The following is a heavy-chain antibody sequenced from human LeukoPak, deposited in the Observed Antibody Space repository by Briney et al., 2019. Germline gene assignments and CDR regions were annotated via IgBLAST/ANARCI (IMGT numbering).Heavy chain of an antibody. Sequence: PSETLSLTCAVSGGSISSYYWSWIRQPPGKGLEWIGYIYYSGSTNYNPSLKSRVTMSVDTSKNQFSRKVGSVTAADTALYYCARHPYDYRPYGKDVWGQGTTVTVSS. V-gene: IGHV4-59*08. CDR3: ARHPYDYRPYGKDV. D-gene: IGHD4-11*01. J-gene: IGHJ6*02. CDR2: IYYSGST. CDR1: GGSISSYY.